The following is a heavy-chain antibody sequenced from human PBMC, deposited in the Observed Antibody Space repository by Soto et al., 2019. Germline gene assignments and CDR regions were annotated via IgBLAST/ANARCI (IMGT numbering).Heavy chain of an antibody. CDR1: GGSISRDY. Sequence: TLSLTCTVSGGSISRDYWSWIRQPAGKGLEWIGRIYISESTNYNPSLKSRVIISADTSKNQFFLKLSSVTAADTAVYYCAREDIAVAGPVRYCMDVWGQGTTVTVSS. D-gene: IGHD6-19*01. CDR2: IYISEST. J-gene: IGHJ6*02. CDR3: AREDIAVAGPVRYCMDV. V-gene: IGHV4-4*07.